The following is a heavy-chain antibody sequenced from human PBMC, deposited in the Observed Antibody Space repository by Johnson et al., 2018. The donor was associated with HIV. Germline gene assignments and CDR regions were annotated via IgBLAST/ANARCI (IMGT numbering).Heavy chain of an antibody. CDR3: AIPGIVILPAGAFDI. CDR1: GFTFSRYW. D-gene: IGHD2-2*01. Sequence: QVQLVESGGVLVQPGGSLRLSCAASGFTFSRYWMSWVRQAPGKGLEWVAVISSDGNNKYYADSVKGRFTVSRDNSKNTLHLQMNSLRAADTAVYYCAIPGIVILPAGAFDIWGQGTMVTVSS. CDR2: ISSDGNNK. V-gene: IGHV3-30*03. J-gene: IGHJ3*02.